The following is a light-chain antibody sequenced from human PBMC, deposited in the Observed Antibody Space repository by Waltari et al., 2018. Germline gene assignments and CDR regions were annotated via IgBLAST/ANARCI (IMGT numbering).Light chain of an antibody. CDR3: QQYGGSPT. Sequence: EIVLTQSPGPLSLSPGERATLSCRASQRVSSSHLAWYQQKPGQSPRPLIYGASSRATGIPDRFSGSGSGTDFTLTISTLEPEDFAVYYCQQYGGSPTFGQGTKVEIK. CDR1: QRVSSSH. V-gene: IGKV3-20*01. CDR2: GAS. J-gene: IGKJ1*01.